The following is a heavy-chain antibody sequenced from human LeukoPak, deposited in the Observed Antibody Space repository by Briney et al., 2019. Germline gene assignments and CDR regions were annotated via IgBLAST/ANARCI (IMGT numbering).Heavy chain of an antibody. V-gene: IGHV3-30*18. D-gene: IGHD5-18*01. Sequence: GGSLRLSCAASGFTFNNYGMHWVRQAPGKGLEWVAVVSYDGSKKFYGDSVKGRFTISRDNSKNTLSLQMNSLRVEDTAVYYCAKELRGYSYGERWGQGTLVTVSS. CDR3: AKELRGYSYGER. CDR2: VSYDGSKK. J-gene: IGHJ4*02. CDR1: GFTFNNYG.